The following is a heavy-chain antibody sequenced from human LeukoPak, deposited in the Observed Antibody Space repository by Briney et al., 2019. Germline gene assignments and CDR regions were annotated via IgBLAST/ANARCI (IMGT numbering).Heavy chain of an antibody. V-gene: IGHV3-49*04. CDR2: IRGKAYGGTT. CDR3: TRGTYGGSK. Sequence: PGGSLRLSCTASGFTFGEYAMSWVRQAPGKGLEWVGFIRGKAYGGTTEYAASVKGRFSISRDDSKSIAYLQMNSLKTEDTAVYYCTRGTYGGSKWAQGTLVTVSS. CDR1: GFTFGEYA. J-gene: IGHJ4*02. D-gene: IGHD4-23*01.